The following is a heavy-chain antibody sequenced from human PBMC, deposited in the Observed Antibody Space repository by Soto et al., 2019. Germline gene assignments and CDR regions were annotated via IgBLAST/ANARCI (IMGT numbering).Heavy chain of an antibody. CDR3: AKETRSRAVTARLVNSVDV. CDR1: GFSFSDFG. Sequence: QVQLVESGGGVVQPGMSLRLSCAPSGFSFSDFGMHWVRQAPGKGLEWVAAISHDGSNQYYGDSVKGRFSISRDHSNNRLSLQLNNLKVEDSALYLCAKETRSRAVTARLVNSVDVLGQGTTVTVAS. CDR2: ISHDGSNQ. V-gene: IGHV3-30*18. D-gene: IGHD2-21*02. J-gene: IGHJ6*02.